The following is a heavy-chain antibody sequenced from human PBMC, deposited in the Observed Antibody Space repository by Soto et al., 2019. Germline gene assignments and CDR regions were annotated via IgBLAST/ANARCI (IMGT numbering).Heavy chain of an antibody. J-gene: IGHJ3*02. D-gene: IGHD5-12*01. CDR2: TNNDGSAT. V-gene: IGHV3-74*01. CDR3: AREMATISLGAFDI. Sequence: GGSLRLSCAASGFGFSSYWMHWVRQAPGKGLVWVSRTNNDGSATTYADSVRGRFTSFRDNAKNTLFLQMTSLGVEDTAVYYCAREMATISLGAFDIWGEGTMVTVSS. CDR1: GFGFSSYW.